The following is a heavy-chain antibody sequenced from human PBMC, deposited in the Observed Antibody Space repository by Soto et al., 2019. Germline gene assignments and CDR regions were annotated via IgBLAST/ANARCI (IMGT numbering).Heavy chain of an antibody. D-gene: IGHD3-10*01. CDR2: INPNSGGT. J-gene: IGHJ5*02. V-gene: IGHV1-2*04. CDR3: ARATYYYGSGSWNWFDP. CDR1: GYTFTGYY. Sequence: ASVKVSRKASGYTFTGYYMNWVRQAPGQGLEWMGWINPNSGGTNYAQKFQGWVTMTRDTSIGTAYMELSRLRSDDTAVYYCARATYYYGSGSWNWFDPWGQGTLVTDSS.